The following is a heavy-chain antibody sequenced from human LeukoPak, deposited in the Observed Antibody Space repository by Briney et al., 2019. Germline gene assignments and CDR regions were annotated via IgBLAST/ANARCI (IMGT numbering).Heavy chain of an antibody. Sequence: GGSLRLSCVASEFTFTDYWMGWVRQAPGKGLEWVANINRDGSETYYMDSVKGRFTISRDNAKNLLYLQMSSLRVEDTAVYYCARSCGSGFYFHYWGQGTLVTVSS. CDR1: EFTFTDYW. J-gene: IGHJ4*02. D-gene: IGHD3-10*01. CDR3: ARSCGSGFYFHY. CDR2: INRDGSET. V-gene: IGHV3-7*01.